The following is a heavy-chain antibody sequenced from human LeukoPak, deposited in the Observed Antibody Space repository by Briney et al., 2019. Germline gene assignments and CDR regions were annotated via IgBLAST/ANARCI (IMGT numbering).Heavy chain of an antibody. CDR2: IIPIFGTA. CDR1: EGTFSSYA. V-gene: IGHV1-69*01. CDR3: ARSYYDSSGLNWFDP. Sequence: SVKVSCKASEGTFSSYAISWVRQAPGQGLEWMGGIIPIFGTANYAQKFQGRVTITADESTSTAYMELSSLRSEDTAVYYCARSYYDSSGLNWFDPWGQGTLVTVSS. J-gene: IGHJ5*02. D-gene: IGHD3-22*01.